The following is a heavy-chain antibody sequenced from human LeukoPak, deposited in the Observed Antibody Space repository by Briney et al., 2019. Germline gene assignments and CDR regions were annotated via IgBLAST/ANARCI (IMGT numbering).Heavy chain of an antibody. V-gene: IGHV1-2*02. D-gene: IGHD6-6*01. J-gene: IGHJ4*02. CDR1: GYTFTGRY. CDR2: INPDSGDT. CDR3: ARGGDMPARPFDY. Sequence: ASVKVSCKASGYTFTGRYIHWVRQAPGQGLEWMGRINPDSGDTDYVQMFEGRVTMTRDTSISTAYMELRRLRSDDTAVYCCARGGDMPARPFDYWGQGTLVPVFS.